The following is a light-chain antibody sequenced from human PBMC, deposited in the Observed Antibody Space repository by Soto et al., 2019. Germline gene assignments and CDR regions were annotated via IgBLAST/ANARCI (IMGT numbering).Light chain of an antibody. J-gene: IGLJ2*01. Sequence: QSALTQPASVSGSPGQSITISCTGTSSDVGGYNYVSWYQQHPGKAPKLMIYEVSNRPSGVSHRFSGSKSGNTASLTISGLQAEDAADYYCSSYTSSTLGVFGGGTKLTVL. CDR1: SSDVGGYNY. V-gene: IGLV2-14*01. CDR3: SSYTSSTLGV. CDR2: EVS.